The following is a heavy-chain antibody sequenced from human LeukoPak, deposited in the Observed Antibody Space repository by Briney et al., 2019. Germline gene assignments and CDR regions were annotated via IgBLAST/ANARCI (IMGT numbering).Heavy chain of an antibody. CDR1: GFTFSSYA. Sequence: PGGSLRLSCAASGFTFSSYAMTWVRQAPGKGLEWVSTISGSGGSTYNADSVKGRFTISRDNSKNTPYLQMNSLRVEDTAVYYCASDLYLGYGGQGTLVTVSS. D-gene: IGHD3-16*01. J-gene: IGHJ4*02. CDR3: ASDLYLGY. CDR2: ISGSGGST. V-gene: IGHV3-23*01.